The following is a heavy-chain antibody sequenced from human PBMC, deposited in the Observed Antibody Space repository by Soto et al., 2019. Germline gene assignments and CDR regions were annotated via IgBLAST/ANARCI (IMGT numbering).Heavy chain of an antibody. J-gene: IGHJ6*02. V-gene: IGHV5-10-1*01. CDR3: ARPYYDSSGYQGLYYYGMDV. D-gene: IGHD3-22*01. Sequence: HGESLKISCKGSGYSFTSYWISWVRQMPGKGLEWMGRIDPSDSYTNYSPSFQGHVTMSADKSISTAYLQWSSLKASDTAMYYCARPYYDSSGYQGLYYYGMDVWGQGTTVTAP. CDR1: GYSFTSYW. CDR2: IDPSDSYT.